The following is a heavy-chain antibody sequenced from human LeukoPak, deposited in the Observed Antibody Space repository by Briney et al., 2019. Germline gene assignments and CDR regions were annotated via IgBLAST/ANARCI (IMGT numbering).Heavy chain of an antibody. V-gene: IGHV4-34*01. J-gene: IGHJ4*02. Sequence: SETLSLTCAVYGGSFSGYYWSWIRQPPGKGLEWIGEINHSGSTNYNPSLKSRVTISVDTSKNQFSLKLSSVTAADTAMYYCASRTKLRYFDWLLPTGDYWGQGTLVTVSS. CDR1: GGSFSGYY. CDR2: INHSGST. D-gene: IGHD3-9*01. CDR3: ASRTKLRYFDWLLPTGDY.